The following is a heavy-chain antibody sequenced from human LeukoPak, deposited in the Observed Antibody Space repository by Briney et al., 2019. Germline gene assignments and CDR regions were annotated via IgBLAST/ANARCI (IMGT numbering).Heavy chain of an antibody. Sequence: ASVKVSCKASGYTFTSYGISWVRQAPGQGLEWMGWISAYNGNTNYAQKLQGRVTMTTDTSTSTAYMELRSLRSDDTAVYYCARRIHYYDSSGYYNWFDPWGQGTLVTVSS. CDR3: ARRIHYYDSSGYYNWFDP. J-gene: IGHJ5*02. CDR1: GYTFTSYG. CDR2: ISAYNGNT. V-gene: IGHV1-18*01. D-gene: IGHD3-22*01.